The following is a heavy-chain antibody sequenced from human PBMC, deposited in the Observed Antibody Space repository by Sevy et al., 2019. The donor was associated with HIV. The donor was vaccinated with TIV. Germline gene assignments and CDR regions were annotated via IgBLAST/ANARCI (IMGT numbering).Heavy chain of an antibody. V-gene: IGHV3-23*01. J-gene: IGHJ4*02. CDR1: GFTFSSYG. CDR3: AKAGYSSSWFDY. Sequence: GGSLRLSCAASGFTFSSYGMHWVRQAPGKGLEWVSAISGSGGSTYYADSVKGRFTISRDNSKNTLYLQMNSLRAEDTAVYYCAKAGYSSSWFDYWGQGTLVTVSS. D-gene: IGHD6-13*01. CDR2: ISGSGGST.